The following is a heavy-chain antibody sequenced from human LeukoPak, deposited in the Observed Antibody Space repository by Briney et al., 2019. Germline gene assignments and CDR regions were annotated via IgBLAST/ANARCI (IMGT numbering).Heavy chain of an antibody. Sequence: PGGSLRLSCVASGFTVSNNYMSWVCQAPGKGLEWIGSIYYNGSTYYNPSLKSRVTISVDTSKNQFSLKLRSVTAADTAVYYCAISGNAFDIWGQGTMVTVSS. CDR3: AISGNAFDI. D-gene: IGHD1-26*01. CDR1: GFTVSNNY. V-gene: IGHV4-59*05. J-gene: IGHJ3*02. CDR2: IYYNGST.